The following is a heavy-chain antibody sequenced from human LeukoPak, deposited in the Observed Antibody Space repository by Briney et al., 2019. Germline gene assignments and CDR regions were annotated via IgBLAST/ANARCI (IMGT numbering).Heavy chain of an antibody. CDR2: ISGSGGST. J-gene: IGHJ4*02. CDR3: AKDSVVVTAAKGSYFDY. V-gene: IGHV3-23*01. CDR1: GFSFSNYG. D-gene: IGHD2-2*01. Sequence: GGSLRLSCAASGFSFSNYGMNWVRQAPGKGLEWVSGISGSGGSTYYADSVKGRFTISRDNSKNTLNLQMNSLRAEDTAVYYCAKDSVVVTAAKGSYFDYWGQGTLVTVSS.